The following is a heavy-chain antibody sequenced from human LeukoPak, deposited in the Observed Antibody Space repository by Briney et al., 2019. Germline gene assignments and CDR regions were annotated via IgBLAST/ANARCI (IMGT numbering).Heavy chain of an antibody. V-gene: IGHV1-69*05. D-gene: IGHD4-17*01. CDR2: IIPIFGTA. CDR3: ARDPRDDGDYDLDY. CDR1: GGTFSSYA. J-gene: IGHJ4*02. Sequence: SVKVSCKASGGTFSSYAISWVRQAPGQGLEWMGGIIPIFGTANYAQKFQGRVTITTDESTSTAYMELSSLRAEDTAVYYCARDPRDDGDYDLDYWGQGTLVTVSS.